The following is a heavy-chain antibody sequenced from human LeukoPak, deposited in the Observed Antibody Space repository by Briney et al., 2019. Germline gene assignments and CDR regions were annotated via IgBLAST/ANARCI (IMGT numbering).Heavy chain of an antibody. Sequence: GRSLRLSCAASGFTFSSYGMHWVRQAPGKGLEWVAVISYDGSNKYYADSVKGRFTISRDNSKNTLYLQMNSLRAEDTAVYYCAKASSQLAWGQGTLVTVSS. CDR1: GFTFSSYG. J-gene: IGHJ5*02. CDR3: AKASSQLA. D-gene: IGHD6-6*01. V-gene: IGHV3-30*18. CDR2: ISYDGSNK.